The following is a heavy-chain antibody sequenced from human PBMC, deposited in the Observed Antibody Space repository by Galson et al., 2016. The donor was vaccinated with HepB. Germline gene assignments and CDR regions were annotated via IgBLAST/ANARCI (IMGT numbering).Heavy chain of an antibody. V-gene: IGHV3-66*01. Sequence: SLRLSCAASGLTVYNNYMSWVRQAPGKGLECISLIYSGGDTVYADSVKGRFTISRDHSKNTVYLQMNSLRVEDTAVYYRARDPPSVATGTWAWGQGTQVTVSS. CDR2: IYSGGDT. CDR3: ARDPPSVATGTWA. CDR1: GLTVYNNY. J-gene: IGHJ5*02. D-gene: IGHD3-9*01.